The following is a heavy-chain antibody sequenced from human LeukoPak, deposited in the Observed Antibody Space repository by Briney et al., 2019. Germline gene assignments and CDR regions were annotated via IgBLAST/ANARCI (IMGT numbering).Heavy chain of an antibody. J-gene: IGHJ4*01. V-gene: IGHV3-21*01. CDR2: ISSSSSYI. CDR1: GFTFSSYS. CDR3: ARDPDGLSFDY. D-gene: IGHD3-9*01. Sequence: GRSLRLFCAASGFTFSSYSMNWVRQAPGKGLEWVSSISSSSSYIYYADSVKGRFTISRDNAKNSLYLQMNSLRAEDTAVYYCARDPDGLSFDYWGHGTLVTVSS.